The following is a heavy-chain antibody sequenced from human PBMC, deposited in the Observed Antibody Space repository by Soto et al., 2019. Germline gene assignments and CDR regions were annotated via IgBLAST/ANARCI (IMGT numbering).Heavy chain of an antibody. CDR2: IIPILGIA. J-gene: IGHJ4*02. V-gene: IGHV1-69*04. D-gene: IGHD4-17*01. CDR1: GGTFSSYT. Sequence: SVKVSCKASGGTFSSYTISWVRQAPGQGLEWMGRIIPILGIANYAQKFQGRVTITADKSTSTAYMELSSLRSEDTAVYYCARDSDYGDYVRDYWGQGTLVTVSS. CDR3: ARDSDYGDYVRDY.